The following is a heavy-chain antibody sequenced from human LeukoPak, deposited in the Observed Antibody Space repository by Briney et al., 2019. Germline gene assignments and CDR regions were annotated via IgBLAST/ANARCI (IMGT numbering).Heavy chain of an antibody. D-gene: IGHD4-23*01. J-gene: IGHJ4*02. V-gene: IGHV3-74*01. CDR2: ISSDGSIA. CDR1: GFTFSTYW. Sequence: GGSLKLSCAASGFTFSTYWMHWVRQAPGKGLVWVSRISSDGSIAINADSVEGRFTVSRDNAKNTLYLQMNSLRVEDTAVYYCARTDYGGNSDFHYWGQGTLVTVSS. CDR3: ARTDYGGNSDFHY.